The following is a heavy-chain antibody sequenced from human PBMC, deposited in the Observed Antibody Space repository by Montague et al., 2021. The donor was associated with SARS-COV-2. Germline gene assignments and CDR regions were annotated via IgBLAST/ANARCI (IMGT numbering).Heavy chain of an antibody. CDR3: AKDRDPSSAYGMDV. CDR2: IYSGGSST. D-gene: IGHD3-10*01. CDR1: GFTFGMYA. Sequence: SLRLSCAASGFTFGMYAMSWVRQAPGKGLEWVSVIYSGGSSTYYSDSVKGLFTISRDNSKNTLYLQMNSLRAEGTAVYYCAKDRDPSSAYGMDVWGQGTTVTVSS. V-gene: IGHV3-23*03. J-gene: IGHJ6*02.